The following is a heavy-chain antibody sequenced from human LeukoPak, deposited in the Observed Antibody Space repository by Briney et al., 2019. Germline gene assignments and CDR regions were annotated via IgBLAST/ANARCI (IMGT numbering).Heavy chain of an antibody. Sequence: GRSLRLSCAASGFTFSSYATHWVRQAPGKGLEWVAVISYDGSNKYYADSVKGRFTISRDNSKNTLYLQMNSLRAEDTAVYYCASPAEQLDPMWSAFDIWGQGTMVTVSS. V-gene: IGHV3-30*01. CDR3: ASPAEQLDPMWSAFDI. CDR2: ISYDGSNK. D-gene: IGHD6-6*01. CDR1: GFTFSSYA. J-gene: IGHJ3*02.